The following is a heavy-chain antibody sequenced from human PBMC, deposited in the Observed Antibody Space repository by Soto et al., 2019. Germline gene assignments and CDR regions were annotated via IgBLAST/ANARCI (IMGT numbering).Heavy chain of an antibody. V-gene: IGHV1-3*01. J-gene: IGHJ5*02. CDR1: GYTFTSYA. CDR2: INAGNGNT. Sequence: RASVKVSCKASGYTFTSYAMHWVRQAPGQRLEWMGWINAGNGNTKYSQKFQGRVTITRDTSASTAYMELSSLRSEDTAVYYCARVSGYSNNWFDPWGQGTLVPVSS. CDR3: ARVSGYSNNWFDP. D-gene: IGHD6-13*01.